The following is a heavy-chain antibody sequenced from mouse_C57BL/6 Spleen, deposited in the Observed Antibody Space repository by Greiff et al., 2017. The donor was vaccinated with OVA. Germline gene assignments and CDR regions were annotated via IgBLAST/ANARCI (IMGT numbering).Heavy chain of an antibody. CDR3: ARTTVVATSDAMDY. J-gene: IGHJ4*01. D-gene: IGHD1-1*01. CDR1: GYTFTSYW. CDR2: IHPNSGST. Sequence: QVQLQQPRAELVKPGASVKLSCKASGYTFTSYWMHWVKQRPGQGLEWIGMIHPNSGSTNYNEKFKSKATLTVDKSSSTAYMQLSSLTSEDSAVYYCARTTVVATSDAMDYWGQGTSVTVSS. V-gene: IGHV1-64*01.